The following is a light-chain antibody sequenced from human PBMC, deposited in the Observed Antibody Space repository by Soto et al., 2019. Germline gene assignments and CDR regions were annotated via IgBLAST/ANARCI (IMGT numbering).Light chain of an antibody. Sequence: QSVLTQPASVSGSPGQSITISCTGTSSNVGSYDLVSWFQQLPGKVPKLMICEGTKRPSGDSDRFSGSKSGNTASLTISGLQAEDEADYHCFSYAGNSVYVFGTGTKVTVL. CDR3: FSYAGNSVYV. CDR2: EGT. J-gene: IGLJ1*01. V-gene: IGLV2-23*01. CDR1: SSNVGSYDL.